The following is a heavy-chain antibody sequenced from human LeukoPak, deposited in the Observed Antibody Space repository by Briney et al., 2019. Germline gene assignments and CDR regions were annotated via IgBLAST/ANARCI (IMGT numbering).Heavy chain of an antibody. CDR2: INHSGST. J-gene: IGHJ4*02. CDR1: GGSFSGYY. V-gene: IGHV4-34*01. D-gene: IGHD6-19*01. CDR3: ATGSSGWYYKLDY. Sequence: SETLSLTCAVYGGSFSGYYWSWIRQPPGKGLEWIGEINHSGSTNYNPSLKSRVTISVDTSKNQFSLKLSSVTAADTAVYYCATGSSGWYYKLDYWGQGTLVTVTS.